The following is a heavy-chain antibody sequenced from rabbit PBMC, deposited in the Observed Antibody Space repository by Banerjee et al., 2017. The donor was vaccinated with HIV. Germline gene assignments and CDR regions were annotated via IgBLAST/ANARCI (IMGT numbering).Heavy chain of an antibody. D-gene: IGHD4-1*01. Sequence: QSLEESGGDLVKPGGSLKLSCTVSGFTLSSYVMCWVRQAPGKGLEWIACINTISGDTVYATWAKGRFTISKASWTTVTLQMTSLTAADTASYFCARDLAGVIGWNFNLWGQGTLVTVS. J-gene: IGHJ4*01. CDR2: INTISGDT. CDR3: ARDLAGVIGWNFNL. CDR1: GFTLSSYV. V-gene: IGHV1S40*01.